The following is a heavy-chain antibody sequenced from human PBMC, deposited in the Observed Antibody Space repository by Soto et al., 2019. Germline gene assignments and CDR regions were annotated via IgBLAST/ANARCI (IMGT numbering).Heavy chain of an antibody. V-gene: IGHV5-10-1*01. CDR2: IDPSDSYT. J-gene: IGHJ6*02. D-gene: IGHD6-13*01. CDR3: ARHESGSGSSSWFPKRYYYYGMDV. CDR1: GYSFTSYW. Sequence: PGESLKISCKGSGYSFTSYWISWVRQMPGKGLEWMGRIDPSDSYTNYSPSFQGHVTSSADKSISTAYLQWSSLKASDTAMYYCARHESGSGSSSWFPKRYYYYGMDVWGQGTTVTVSS.